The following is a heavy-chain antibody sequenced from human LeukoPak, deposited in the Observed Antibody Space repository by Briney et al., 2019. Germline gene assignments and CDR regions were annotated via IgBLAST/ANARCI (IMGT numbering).Heavy chain of an antibody. CDR2: INHSGST. D-gene: IGHD4-17*01. CDR1: GGSFSGYY. Sequence: SETLSLTCAVYGGSFSGYYWSWIRQPPGKGLEWIGEINHSGSTNYNPSLKSRVTISVDTSKNQFSLKLSSVTAADTAVYYCATNYGRDENWFDPWGQGTLVTVSS. J-gene: IGHJ5*02. V-gene: IGHV4-34*01. CDR3: ATNYGRDENWFDP.